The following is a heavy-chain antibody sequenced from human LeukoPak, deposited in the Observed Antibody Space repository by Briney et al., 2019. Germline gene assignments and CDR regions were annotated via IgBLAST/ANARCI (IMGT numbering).Heavy chain of an antibody. CDR2: IIPILGIA. V-gene: IGHV1-69*02. D-gene: IGHD6-25*01. CDR1: GYTFTSYY. CDR3: ARGPNQAAS. J-gene: IGHJ5*02. Sequence: GASVKVSCKASGYTFTSYYMHWVRQAPGQGLEWMGRIIPILGIANYAQKFQGRVTITADKSTSTAYMELSSLRSEDTAVYYCARGPNQAASWGQGTLVTVSS.